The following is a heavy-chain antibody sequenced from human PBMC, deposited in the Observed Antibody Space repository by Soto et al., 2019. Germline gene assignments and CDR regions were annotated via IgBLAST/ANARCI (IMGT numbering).Heavy chain of an antibody. CDR2: ISGSSGNI. CDR3: ARTWIRFGPNDY. J-gene: IGHJ4*02. V-gene: IGHV3-21*02. Sequence: EVQLVESGGGLVKPGGSLRLSCEAAGFAFNSYGINWVRQAPGKGLEWGSFISGSSGNIYYGDSVRGRFTISRDNAKKSVYLQMNSLRVEDTAIYYCARTWIRFGPNDYWGQGAPVTVSS. D-gene: IGHD3-16*01. CDR1: GFAFNSYG.